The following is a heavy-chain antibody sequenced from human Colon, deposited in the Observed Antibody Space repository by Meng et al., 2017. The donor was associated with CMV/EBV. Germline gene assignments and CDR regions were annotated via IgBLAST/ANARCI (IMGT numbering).Heavy chain of an antibody. D-gene: IGHD3-10*01. V-gene: IGHV1-46*01. J-gene: IGHJ6*02. CDR1: GYTFTNYY. CDR2: INPSGGST. Sequence: SVNVSCKASGYTFTNYYMHWVRQAPGQGLEWMGIINPSGGSTSYAQKFQGRVTMTRDTSTSTVYMELSSLRSEDTAVYYYARDGDFVQDYYYGMDVWGQGTTVTVSS. CDR3: ARDGDFVQDYYYGMDV.